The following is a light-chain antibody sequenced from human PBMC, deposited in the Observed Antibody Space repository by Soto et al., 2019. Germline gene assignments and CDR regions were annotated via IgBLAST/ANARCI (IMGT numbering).Light chain of an antibody. CDR3: QQYGSSGT. Sequence: EIVMTQKPATLSVSPGERAALSFRASQSVSSNLAWYQQKPGQAPRLLIYGASTRATGIPDRFSGSGSGTDFTLTISRLEPEDFAVYYCQQYGSSGTFGQGTIVDVK. J-gene: IGKJ1*01. V-gene: IGKV3-20*01. CDR1: QSVSSN. CDR2: GAS.